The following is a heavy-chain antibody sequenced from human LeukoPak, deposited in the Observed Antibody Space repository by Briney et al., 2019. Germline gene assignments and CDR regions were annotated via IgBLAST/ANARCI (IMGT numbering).Heavy chain of an antibody. Sequence: GGSLRLSCAASGVTLSTYAMSWARQAPGKGLEWVSGISSSGSGDNTYYADSVKGRFAVSRDNAKKSLFLQMNSLRDEDTAVYYCAKYIVPGDYYYGMDVWGQGTTVTVSS. V-gene: IGHV3-23*01. CDR2: ISSSGSGDNT. CDR3: AKYIVPGDYYYGMDV. J-gene: IGHJ6*02. D-gene: IGHD2-15*01. CDR1: GVTLSTYA.